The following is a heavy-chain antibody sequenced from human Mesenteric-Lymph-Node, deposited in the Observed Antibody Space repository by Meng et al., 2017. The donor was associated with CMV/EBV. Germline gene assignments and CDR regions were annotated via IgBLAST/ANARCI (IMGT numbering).Heavy chain of an antibody. CDR1: GFTFSSYW. Sequence: LSLTCAASGFTFSSYWMHWVRQAPGKGLVWVSRINSDGSSTNYADSVKGRFTISRDNSKNTLYLQMNSLRAEDTAVYYCAKDPAPYCSSTSCRFGFDYWGQGTLVTVSS. D-gene: IGHD2-2*01. CDR3: AKDPAPYCSSTSCRFGFDY. V-gene: IGHV3-74*01. CDR2: INSDGSST. J-gene: IGHJ4*02.